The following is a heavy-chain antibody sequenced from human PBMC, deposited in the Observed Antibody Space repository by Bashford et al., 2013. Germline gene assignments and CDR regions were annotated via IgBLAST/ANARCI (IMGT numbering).Heavy chain of an antibody. CDR2: IYYSGST. CDR1: GGSISSGGYY. D-gene: IGHD3-9*01. V-gene: IGHV4-31*03. J-gene: IGHJ2*01. CDR3: ARDKTHYDILTGYIQNWYFDL. Sequence: SETLSLTCTVSGGSISSGGYYWSWIRQHPGKGLEWIGYIYYSGSTYYNPSLKSRVTISVDTSKNQFSLKLSSVTAADTAVYYCARDKTHYDILTGYIQNWYFDLWGRGTLVTVSS.